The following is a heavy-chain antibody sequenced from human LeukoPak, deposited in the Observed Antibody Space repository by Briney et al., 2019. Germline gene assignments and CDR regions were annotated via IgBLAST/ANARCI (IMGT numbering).Heavy chain of an antibody. Sequence: GGSLRLSCAASGFTFSTSAMSWVRQAPGKGLEWVSAISGSGTNTYYSDSVKGRFTISRDNSKHMLYLQMNSLRAEDTAVYYCTKGPRSIDYWGQGTLVTVSS. CDR1: GFTFSTSA. V-gene: IGHV3-23*01. CDR2: ISGSGTNT. CDR3: TKGPRSIDY. D-gene: IGHD4-17*01. J-gene: IGHJ4*02.